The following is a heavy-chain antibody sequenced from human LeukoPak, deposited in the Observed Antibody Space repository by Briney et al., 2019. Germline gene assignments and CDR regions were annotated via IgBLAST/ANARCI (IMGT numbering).Heavy chain of an antibody. CDR1: GGSFSGYY. V-gene: IGHV4-34*01. CDR2: INHSGST. J-gene: IGHJ4*02. CDR3: ASRIVSGWYNY. D-gene: IGHD6-19*01. Sequence: SETLSLTCAVYGGSFSGYYWSWIRQPPGKGLEWIGEINHSGSTNYNPSLKSRVTISVGTSKNQFSLKLSSVTAADTAVYYCASRIVSGWYNYWGQGTLVTVSS.